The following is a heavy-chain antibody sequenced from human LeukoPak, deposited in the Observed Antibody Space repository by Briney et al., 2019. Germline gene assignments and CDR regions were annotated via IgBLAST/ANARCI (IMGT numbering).Heavy chain of an antibody. D-gene: IGHD5-18*01. CDR1: GYTFTSYA. CDR3: ARDPWIQLWLPYYYYYGMDV. V-gene: IGHV1-3*01. Sequence: ASVKVSCKASGYTFTSYAMHWVRQAPGQRLEWMGWINAGNGNTNYAQKLQGRVTMTTDTSTSTAYMELRSLRSDDTAVYYCARDPWIQLWLPYYYYYGMDVWGQGTTVTVSS. J-gene: IGHJ6*02. CDR2: INAGNGNT.